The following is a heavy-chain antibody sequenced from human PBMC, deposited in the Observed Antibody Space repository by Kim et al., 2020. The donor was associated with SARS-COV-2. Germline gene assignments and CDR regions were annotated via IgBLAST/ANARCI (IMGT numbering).Heavy chain of an antibody. CDR1: GGSFSGYY. Sequence: SETLSLTCAVYGGSFSGYYWSWIRQPPGKGLEWIGEINHSGSTNYNPSLKSRVTISVDTSKNQFSLKLSSVTAADTAVYYCARGPGIVVVPAASRYYYGMDVWGQGTTVTGSS. D-gene: IGHD2-2*01. V-gene: IGHV4-34*01. CDR2: INHSGST. CDR3: ARGPGIVVVPAASRYYYGMDV. J-gene: IGHJ6*02.